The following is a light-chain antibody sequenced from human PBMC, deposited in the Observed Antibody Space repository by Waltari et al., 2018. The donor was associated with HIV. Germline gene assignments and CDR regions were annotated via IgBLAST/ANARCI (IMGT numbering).Light chain of an antibody. CDR3: QGGNGY. V-gene: IGKV1-5*03. Sequence: DSPMTQSPTTLAASVGDRVTITCRASQNIDNRMAWYQQKPGRVPKLLIYFASTLQRGVPWRFSGSGSGTEFTLTISSLQPDDFATYYCQGGNGYFGQGTTVEIK. CDR2: FAS. J-gene: IGKJ2*01. CDR1: QNIDNR.